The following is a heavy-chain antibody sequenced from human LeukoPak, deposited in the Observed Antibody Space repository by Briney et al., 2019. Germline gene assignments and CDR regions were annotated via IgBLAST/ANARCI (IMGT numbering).Heavy chain of an antibody. CDR1: GFTFSSYA. Sequence: PGGSLRLSCSASGFTFSSYAMHWVRQAPGKGLEYVSAISSNGGSTYYADSVKGRFTISRDDSKNTLYLQMSSLRAEDTAVYYCARLQYEYYFDYWGQGTLVTVSS. CDR3: ARLQYEYYFDY. CDR2: ISSNGGST. D-gene: IGHD4-11*01. V-gene: IGHV3-64D*06. J-gene: IGHJ4*02.